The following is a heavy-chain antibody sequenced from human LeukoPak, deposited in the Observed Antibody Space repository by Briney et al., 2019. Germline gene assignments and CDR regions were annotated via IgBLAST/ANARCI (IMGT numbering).Heavy chain of an antibody. J-gene: IGHJ3*02. Sequence: TPSETLSLTCTVSGGSISSYYWSWIRQPPGKGLEWIGYIYYSGSTNYNPSLKSRVTISVDTSKNQFSLKLSSVTAADTAVYYCARERPYYYDSSGYQAFDIWGQGTMVTVSS. D-gene: IGHD3-22*01. CDR3: ARERPYYYDSSGYQAFDI. V-gene: IGHV4-59*12. CDR1: GGSISSYY. CDR2: IYYSGST.